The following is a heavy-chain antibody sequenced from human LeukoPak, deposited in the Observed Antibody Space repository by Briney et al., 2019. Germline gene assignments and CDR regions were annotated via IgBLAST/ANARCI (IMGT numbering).Heavy chain of an antibody. CDR1: GGSISSGGYY. V-gene: IGHV4-30-2*01. CDR2: IYHSGST. CDR3: AAAVGIVLWSYDSEYYFDY. Sequence: SETLSLTCTVSGGSISSGGYYWSWIRQPPGKGLEWIGYIYHSGSTYYNPSLKSRVTISVDRSKNQFSLKLSSVTAADTAVYYCAAAVGIVLWSYDSEYYFDYWGQGTLVTVSS. J-gene: IGHJ4*02. D-gene: IGHD1-26*01.